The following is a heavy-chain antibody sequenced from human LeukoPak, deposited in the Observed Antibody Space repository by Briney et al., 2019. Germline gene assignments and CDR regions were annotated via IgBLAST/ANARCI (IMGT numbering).Heavy chain of an antibody. CDR3: AKDGAVRGVMPYYFDY. J-gene: IGHJ4*02. CDR2: ISYDGSNK. CDR1: GFTFSIHG. Sequence: GRSLRLSCAASGFTFSIHGMHWVRQAPGKGLEWVAVISYDGSNKYYTDSVKGRFTISRDNSKNTLYLQMNSLRAEDTAVYYCAKDGAVRGVMPYYFDYWGQGTLVTVSS. V-gene: IGHV3-30*18. D-gene: IGHD3-10*01.